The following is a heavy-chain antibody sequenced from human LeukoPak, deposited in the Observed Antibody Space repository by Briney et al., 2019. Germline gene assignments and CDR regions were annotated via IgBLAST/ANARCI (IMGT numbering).Heavy chain of an antibody. Sequence: PGGSLRLSCAASGFTFSSYTMNWVRQAPGMGLEWVSSISTDNSYIYYTDSLKGRLTISRDNAKNSLYLQMNSLRAEDTAVYYCAELGITMIGGVWGKGTTVTISS. J-gene: IGHJ6*04. CDR2: ISTDNSYI. V-gene: IGHV3-21*01. D-gene: IGHD3-10*02. CDR1: GFTFSSYT. CDR3: AELGITMIGGV.